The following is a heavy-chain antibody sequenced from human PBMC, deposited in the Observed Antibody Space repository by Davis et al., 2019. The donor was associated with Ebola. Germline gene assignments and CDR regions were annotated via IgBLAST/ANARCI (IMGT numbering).Heavy chain of an antibody. J-gene: IGHJ6*02. CDR2: IYPGDSDT. CDR3: ARLNYVDYYYYYGMDV. D-gene: IGHD1-7*01. CDR1: GYSFTSYW. V-gene: IGHV5-51*01. Sequence: GESLKISCKGSGYSFTSYWIAWVRQMPGKGLECMGIIYPGDSDTRYSPSFQGQVTISADKSISTAYLQWSSLKASDTAMYYCARLNYVDYYYYYGMDVWGQGTTVTVSS.